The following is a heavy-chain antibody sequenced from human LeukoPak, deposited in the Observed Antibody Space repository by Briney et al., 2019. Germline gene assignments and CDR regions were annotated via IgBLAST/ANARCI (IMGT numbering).Heavy chain of an antibody. J-gene: IGHJ6*03. CDR1: GGSVSNYY. CDR3: ARADIVVVPAAQRGDYYYMDV. V-gene: IGHV4-59*02. Sequence: SETLSLTCTVSGGSVSNYYWSWIRQPPGKGLEWLGYIYYSGSTNYNPSLKSRVTMSVDTSKNQFSLKLSSVTAADTAVYYCARADIVVVPAAQRGDYYYMDVWGKGTTVTVSS. D-gene: IGHD2-2*01. CDR2: IYYSGST.